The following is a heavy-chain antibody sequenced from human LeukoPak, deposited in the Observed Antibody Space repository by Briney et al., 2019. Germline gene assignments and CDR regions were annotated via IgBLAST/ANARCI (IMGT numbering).Heavy chain of an antibody. CDR1: GFSFSYYW. V-gene: IGHV3-7*01. CDR3: ARGAYYYED. J-gene: IGHJ4*02. CDR2: IKPDGTEK. Sequence: GGSLRLSCAASGFSFSYYWMSWVRQAPGKGPEWVANIKPDGTEKYYVDSVKGRFTISRDNAKNSLYLQMNSLRAEDTAVYYCARGAYYYEDWGQGTLVTVSS. D-gene: IGHD3-22*01.